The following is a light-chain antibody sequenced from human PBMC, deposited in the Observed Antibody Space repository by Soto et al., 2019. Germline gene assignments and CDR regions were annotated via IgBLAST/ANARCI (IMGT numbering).Light chain of an antibody. CDR3: GQFVSAPPRT. CDR1: QSVSSKY. Sequence: DIVLTQSPGTLSLSPGERATLSCRASQSVSSKYLAWYQQKPGQAPRVLIYGASIRATGIPERFSGGGSGTDFTLTITRLEPEDFAVYYCGQFVSAPPRTFGQGTKVEIK. CDR2: GAS. V-gene: IGKV3-20*01. J-gene: IGKJ1*01.